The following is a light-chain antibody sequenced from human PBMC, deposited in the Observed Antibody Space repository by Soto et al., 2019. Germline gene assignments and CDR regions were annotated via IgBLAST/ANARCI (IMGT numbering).Light chain of an antibody. CDR3: QAWDSSTGVV. V-gene: IGLV3-1*01. Sequence: SYELTQPPSVSVSPGQTASITCSGDKLGDRYATWYQQRPGQSPVLVIFQDRRRPSGIPERFSGSNSGNTATLTISGTQAMGEADYYCQAWDSSTGVVFGGGTKLTVL. CDR2: QDR. J-gene: IGLJ2*01. CDR1: KLGDRY.